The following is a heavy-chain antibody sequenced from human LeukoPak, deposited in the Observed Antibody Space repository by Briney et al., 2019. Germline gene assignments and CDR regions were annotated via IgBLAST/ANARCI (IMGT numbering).Heavy chain of an antibody. V-gene: IGHV4-4*02. J-gene: IGHJ4*02. CDR1: GGSISSSNW. CDR2: IYHSGST. Sequence: SETLSLTCAVSGGSISSSNWWSWVRPPPGKGLEWIGEIYHSGSTNYNPSLKSRVTISVDKSKNQFSLKLSSVTAADTAVYYCARLTTVYEYFDYWGQGTLVTVSS. D-gene: IGHD4-11*01. CDR3: ARLTTVYEYFDY.